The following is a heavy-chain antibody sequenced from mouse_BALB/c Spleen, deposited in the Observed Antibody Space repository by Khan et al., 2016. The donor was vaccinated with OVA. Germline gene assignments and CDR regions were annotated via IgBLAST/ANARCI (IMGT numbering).Heavy chain of an antibody. D-gene: IGHD2-3*01. CDR2: ISSSGST. CDR1: GYSITSDYA. Sequence: EVKLLESGPGLVKPSQSLSLTCTVTGYSITSDYAWYWIRQFPGNKLECMGYISSSGSTNYNPALQSRISITRDTSKNPFYLQLNSVTTEDTATYYGERDGSRCNYAMENWGQGTSVTVSS. V-gene: IGHV3-2*02. J-gene: IGHJ4*01. CDR3: ERDGSRCNYAMEN.